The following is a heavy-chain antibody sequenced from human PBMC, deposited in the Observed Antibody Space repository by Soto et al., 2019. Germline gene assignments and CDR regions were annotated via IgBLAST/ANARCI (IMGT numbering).Heavy chain of an antibody. CDR1: GGSISSGDYY. J-gene: IGHJ6*02. Sequence: SETLSLTCTVSGGSISSGDYYWSWIRQPPGKGLEWIGYIYYSGSTYYNPSLKSRVTISVDTSKNQFSLKLSSVTAADTAVYYCARESLRDGMDVWGQGTTVTVS. CDR2: IYYSGST. V-gene: IGHV4-30-4*01. CDR3: ARESLRDGMDV.